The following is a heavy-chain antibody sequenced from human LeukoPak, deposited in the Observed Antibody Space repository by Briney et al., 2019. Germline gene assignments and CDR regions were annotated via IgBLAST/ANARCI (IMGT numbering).Heavy chain of an antibody. V-gene: IGHV3-30*03. Sequence: GRSLRLSCAASGFTFSSYGMHWVRQAPGKGLEWVAVISHDGSNKYYADSVKGRFTISRDNAKNSLYLQMNSLRAEDTAVYYCARVGEHYPWGQGTLVTVSS. CDR3: ARVGEHYP. CDR1: GFTFSSYG. CDR2: ISHDGSNK. J-gene: IGHJ5*02. D-gene: IGHD1/OR15-1a*01.